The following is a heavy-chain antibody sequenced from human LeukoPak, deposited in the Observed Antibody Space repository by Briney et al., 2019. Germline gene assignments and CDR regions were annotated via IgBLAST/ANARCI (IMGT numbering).Heavy chain of an antibody. J-gene: IGHJ5*02. Sequence: SETLSLTCAVYGGSFSGYYWSWIRQPPGKGLEWIGEINHSGSTNYNPSLKSRVTISVDTSKNQFSLKLSSVTAADTAVYYCARATYYDYVWGSYRYINWFDPWGQGTLVTVSS. D-gene: IGHD3-16*02. CDR2: INHSGST. CDR1: GGSFSGYY. V-gene: IGHV4-34*01. CDR3: ARATYYDYVWGSYRYINWFDP.